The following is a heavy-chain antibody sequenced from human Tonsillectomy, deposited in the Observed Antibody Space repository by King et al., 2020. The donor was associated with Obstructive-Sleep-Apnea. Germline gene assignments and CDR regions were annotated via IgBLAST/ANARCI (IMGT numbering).Heavy chain of an antibody. J-gene: IGHJ4*02. D-gene: IGHD3-9*01. CDR2: INPNSGGT. CDR1: GYTFTGYY. Sequence: VQLVESGAEVKKPGASVKVSCKVSGYTFTGYYMHWVRQAPGQGLEWMGWINPNSGGTSYAQKFQGRVTMTRDTSISTAYMELSRLRSDDTAVYYCARGGRFDYDILTGFLNYWGQGTLVTVSS. CDR3: ARGGRFDYDILTGFLNY. V-gene: IGHV1-2*02.